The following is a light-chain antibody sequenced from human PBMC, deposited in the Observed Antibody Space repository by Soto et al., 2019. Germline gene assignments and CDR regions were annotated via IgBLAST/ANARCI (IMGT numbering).Light chain of an antibody. CDR2: AAS. Sequence: DIQMTQSPSSLSASVGDRVTITCRASQSISSYLNWYQQKPGKAPKLLIYAASSLQSGFPSRFSGSGSGTDFTLTISSLQPEDFATYYCQQSYSSPLSVGGGTKVAIK. CDR1: QSISSY. CDR3: QQSYSSPLS. J-gene: IGKJ4*01. V-gene: IGKV1-39*01.